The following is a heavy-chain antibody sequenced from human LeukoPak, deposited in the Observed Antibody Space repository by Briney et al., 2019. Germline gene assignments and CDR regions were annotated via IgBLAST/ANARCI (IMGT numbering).Heavy chain of an antibody. J-gene: IGHJ6*03. V-gene: IGHV1-69*01. CDR2: IIPIFGTA. D-gene: IGHD5-18*01. CDR3: AREPKYSYGVTVKYYYYMDV. Sequence: SVKVSCKASGGTFSSYAISWVRQAPGQGLEWMGGIIPIFGTANYAQKFQGRVTITADESTSTAYMELSSLRSEDTAVYYCAREPKYSYGVTVKYYYYMDVWGKGTTVTVSS. CDR1: GGTFSSYA.